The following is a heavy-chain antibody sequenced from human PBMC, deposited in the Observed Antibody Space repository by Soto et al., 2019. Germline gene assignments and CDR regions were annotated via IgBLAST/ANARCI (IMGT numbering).Heavy chain of an antibody. CDR3: ARLQQLVPLLDY. J-gene: IGHJ4*02. D-gene: IGHD6-13*01. CDR1: GGSISSGGYY. CDR2: IYYSGGT. Sequence: QVQLQESGPGLVKPSQTLSLTCTVSGGSISSGGYYWSWIRQHPGKGLEWIGYIYYSGGTYYNPSIKSRVTISVDTSKNQFSLKLSSVTAADTAVYCCARLQQLVPLLDYWGQGTLVTVSS. V-gene: IGHV4-31*03.